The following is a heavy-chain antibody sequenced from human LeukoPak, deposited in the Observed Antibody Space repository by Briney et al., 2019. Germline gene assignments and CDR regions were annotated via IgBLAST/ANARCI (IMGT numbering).Heavy chain of an antibody. J-gene: IGHJ1*01. CDR2: ISSSSSTI. CDR3: ARGPRGYDSSGYPEFFQH. V-gene: IGHV3-48*01. Sequence: PGGSLRLSCAASGFTFSYYSMNWVRQAPGKGLEWVSYISSSSSTIYYADPVKGRFTISRDNAKNSLYLQMNSLRAEDTAVYYCARGPRGYDSSGYPEFFQHWGQGTLVTVSS. D-gene: IGHD3-22*01. CDR1: GFTFSYYS.